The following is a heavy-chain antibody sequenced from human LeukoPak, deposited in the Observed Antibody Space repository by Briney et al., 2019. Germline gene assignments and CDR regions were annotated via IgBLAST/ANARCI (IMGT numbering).Heavy chain of an antibody. CDR2: INHSGST. V-gene: IGHV4-34*01. CDR3: ARWPRERNRITVTNYYYYMDV. J-gene: IGHJ6*03. D-gene: IGHD4-11*01. Sequence: GSLRLSCAASGFTFSSYSMNWVRQPPGKGLEWIGEINHSGSTNYNPSLKSRVTISVDTSKNQFSLKVRSVTAADTAVYYCARWPRERNRITVTNYYYYMDVWGKGTTVTVSS. CDR1: GFTFSSYS.